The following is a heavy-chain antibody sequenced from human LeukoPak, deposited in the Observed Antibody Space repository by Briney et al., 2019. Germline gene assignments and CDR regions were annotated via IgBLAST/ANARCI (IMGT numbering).Heavy chain of an antibody. CDR2: ISYDGSNK. J-gene: IGHJ4*02. V-gene: IGHV3-30*18. CDR1: GFTFSSYG. Sequence: GGSLRLSCAASGFTFSSYGMHWVRQAPGKGLEWVAVISYDGSNKYYADSVKGRFTISRDNSKNTLYLQMNSLRAEDTAVYYCAKDLKDGSCGFDYWGQGTLVTVSS. D-gene: IGHD5-18*01. CDR3: AKDLKDGSCGFDY.